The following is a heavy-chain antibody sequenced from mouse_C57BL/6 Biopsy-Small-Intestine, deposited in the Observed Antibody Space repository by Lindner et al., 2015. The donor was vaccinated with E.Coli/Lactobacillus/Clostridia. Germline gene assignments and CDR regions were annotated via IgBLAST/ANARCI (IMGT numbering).Heavy chain of an antibody. V-gene: IGHV1-67*01. CDR1: GYTFTDYA. J-gene: IGHJ1*03. CDR3: ARGGNENFDV. D-gene: IGHD6-1*01. Sequence: VQLQESGPELVRAWGLSEDFLQGSGYTFTDYAMHWVKQSHAKSLEWIGVISTYYGDASYDQKFKDKATMTVDKSSSTAYMELARLTSEDSAVYYCARGGNENFDVWGTGTTVTVSS. CDR2: ISTYYGDA.